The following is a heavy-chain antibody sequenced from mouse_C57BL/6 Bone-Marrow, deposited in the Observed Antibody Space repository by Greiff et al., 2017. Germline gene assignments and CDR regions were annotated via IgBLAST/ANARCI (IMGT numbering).Heavy chain of an antibody. CDR1: GFTFSDYG. Sequence: EVMLVESGGGLVKPGGSLKLSCAASGFTFSDYGMHWVRQAPEKGLEWVAYISSGSSTIYYADTVKGRFTISRANAKNTLFLQMTSLRSEDTAMYYCATQTVYYYAMDYWGQGTSVTVSS. CDR2: ISSGSSTI. CDR3: ATQTVYYYAMDY. V-gene: IGHV5-17*01. D-gene: IGHD4-1*01. J-gene: IGHJ4*01.